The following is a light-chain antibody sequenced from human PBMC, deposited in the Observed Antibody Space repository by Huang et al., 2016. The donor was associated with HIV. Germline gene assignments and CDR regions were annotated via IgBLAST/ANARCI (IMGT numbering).Light chain of an antibody. V-gene: IGKV3-15*01. J-gene: IGKJ3*01. Sequence: EIVMTQSPATLSVSPGERATLSCRASQTIGDNLTWYQHKTGQAPRLLIYCASTRAMGIPPRFSGSGSGTEFTLTISGLESEDFAVYYCQQFNNWPPRFTFGPGTTVDVK. CDR2: CAS. CDR3: QQFNNWPPRFT. CDR1: QTIGDN.